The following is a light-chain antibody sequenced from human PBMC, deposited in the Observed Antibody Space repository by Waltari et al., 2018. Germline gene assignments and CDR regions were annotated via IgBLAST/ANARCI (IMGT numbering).Light chain of an antibody. CDR3: QHYNNYPPT. CDR2: MAS. V-gene: IGKV1-5*03. J-gene: IGKJ4*01. CDR1: QSISTW. Sequence: DIQMTQSPSILSASVGDTVTITCRTSQSISTWLACYQQKPEKAPKLLISMASILERGVPSRFSGSGSGTEFTLTINSLQPDDFATFYCQHYNNYPPTFGGGTKVEIK.